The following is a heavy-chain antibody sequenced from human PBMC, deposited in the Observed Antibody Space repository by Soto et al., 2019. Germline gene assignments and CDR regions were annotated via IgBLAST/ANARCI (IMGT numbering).Heavy chain of an antibody. J-gene: IGHJ3*01. Sequence: LVVESGGGVVQPGKSLRLSCVASGFTFNNYAMHWVRQAPGKGLEWVAGISFDAINQYYADSVRGRYTIARKNSKNRLSLEMNSLRIEDTAVYYCARGLRYSYNDAFDLWGPGTTVIVSS. CDR3: ARGLRYSYNDAFDL. V-gene: IGHV3-30-3*01. D-gene: IGHD5-18*01. CDR2: ISFDAINQ. CDR1: GFTFNNYA.